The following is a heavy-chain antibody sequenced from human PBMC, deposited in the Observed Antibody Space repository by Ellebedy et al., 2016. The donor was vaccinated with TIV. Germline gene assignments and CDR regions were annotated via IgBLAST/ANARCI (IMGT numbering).Heavy chain of an antibody. J-gene: IGHJ6*02. Sequence: MPSETLSLSCTVSGGSISSYYWSWIRQPPGKGLEWIGYIYYSGSTNYNPSLKSRVTISVDTSKNQFSLKLSSVTAADTAVYYCARDPPRAGMDVWGQGTTVTVSS. CDR1: GGSISSYY. CDR2: IYYSGST. CDR3: ARDPPRAGMDV. V-gene: IGHV4-59*12.